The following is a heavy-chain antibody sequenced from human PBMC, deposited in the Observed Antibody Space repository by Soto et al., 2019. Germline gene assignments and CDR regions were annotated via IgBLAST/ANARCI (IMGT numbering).Heavy chain of an antibody. J-gene: IGHJ4*02. D-gene: IGHD2-15*01. V-gene: IGHV3-33*01. CDR2: IWYDGSNE. Sequence: GGSLRLSCAASGFTFSSYGMHWVRQAPGKGLEWVAVIWYDGSNENYADSVKGRFTISRDNSKNTLDLQMNSLRAEDTAVYYCVRDRVECSGGSCPVDYWGQGTLVTVSS. CDR1: GFTFSSYG. CDR3: VRDRVECSGGSCPVDY.